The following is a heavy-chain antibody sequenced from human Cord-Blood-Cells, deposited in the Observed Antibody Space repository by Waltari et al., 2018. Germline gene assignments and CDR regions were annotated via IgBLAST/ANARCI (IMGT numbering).Heavy chain of an antibody. Sequence: QVQLVQSGAEVKKPGSSVQVSCKASGVPFSRAVIGWVRQAPEQGLEWMGGIIPIFVTANYAKKFQGRGTITADESTSTAYMELSSLRSEDTAVYYCATRGYSYGPIDYWGQGTLVTVSS. CDR3: ATRGYSYGPIDY. CDR2: IIPIFVTA. J-gene: IGHJ4*02. D-gene: IGHD5-18*01. CDR1: GVPFSRAV. V-gene: IGHV1-69*01.